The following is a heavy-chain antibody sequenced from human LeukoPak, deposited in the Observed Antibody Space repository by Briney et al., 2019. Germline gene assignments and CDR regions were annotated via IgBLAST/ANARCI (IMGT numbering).Heavy chain of an antibody. CDR2: IKPDGSEQ. CDR3: ARESAGGPDY. V-gene: IGHV3-7*05. CDR1: GFTLSTYW. D-gene: IGHD6-19*01. Sequence: GGSLRLSCAASGFTLSTYWMSWVRQAPGKGLEWVANIKPDGSEQYYVDSVRGRFTISRDNAKNSLYLQMNSLRAGDTAIYYCARESAGGPDYWGQGTLVTVSS. J-gene: IGHJ4*02.